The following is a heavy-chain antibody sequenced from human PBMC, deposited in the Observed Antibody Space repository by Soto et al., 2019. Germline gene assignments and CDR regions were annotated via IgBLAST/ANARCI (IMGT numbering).Heavy chain of an antibody. CDR2: IWYDGSNK. CDR1: GFTFSGHA. J-gene: IGHJ6*02. D-gene: IGHD6-19*01. Sequence: ESGGGVAQPGRSLRLSCTVSGFTFSGHAMHWVRQAPGKGLEWVTQIWYDGSNKYYAESVKGRFTISRDNSKNTLYLQMSNLRVEDTAVYYCARDGQGLAPYALDVWGQGPSVTVSS. CDR3: ARDGQGLAPYALDV. V-gene: IGHV3-33*01.